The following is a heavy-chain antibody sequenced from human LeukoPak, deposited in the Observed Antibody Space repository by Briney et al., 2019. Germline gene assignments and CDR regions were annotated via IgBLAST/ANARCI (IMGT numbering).Heavy chain of an antibody. CDR1: GFTFSSYS. J-gene: IGHJ3*02. Sequence: GGSLRLSCAASGFTFSSYSMNWVRQAPGRGLEWVSYISSSSSTIYYADSVKGRFTISRDNAKNSLHLQMNSLRDEDTAVYYCARTYYYDSSGYRPDDAFDIWGQGTMVTVSS. V-gene: IGHV3-48*02. CDR3: ARTYYYDSSGYRPDDAFDI. CDR2: ISSSSSTI. D-gene: IGHD3-22*01.